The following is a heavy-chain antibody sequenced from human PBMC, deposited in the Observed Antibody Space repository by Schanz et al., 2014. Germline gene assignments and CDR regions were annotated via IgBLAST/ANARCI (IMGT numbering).Heavy chain of an antibody. J-gene: IGHJ5*02. CDR3: ARGRVLES. CDR1: GFTFSDYW. Sequence: EVQLVESGGGLVQPGGSLRLSCTASGFTFSDYWMSWVRQAPGKGLEWVANIKKDGSEKYYVDSVKGRFTISRDNAKNSLCLQMDSLRPEDTAVYYCARGRVLESWGQGTLVTVSS. CDR2: IKKDGSEK. V-gene: IGHV3-7*02. D-gene: IGHD1-1*01.